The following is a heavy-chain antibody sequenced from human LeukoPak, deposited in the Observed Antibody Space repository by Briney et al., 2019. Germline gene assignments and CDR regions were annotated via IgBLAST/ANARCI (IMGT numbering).Heavy chain of an antibody. J-gene: IGHJ4*02. Sequence: GGALRLSCAASGFTFSSYWMHWVRQAPGKGLVWVSRISSDGSSTSYADSVKGRSTISRDNAKNTLHLQMNTLREEDAAVYYCARGGPYSASDYWGQGTLVTVSS. V-gene: IGHV3-74*01. D-gene: IGHD1-26*01. CDR1: GFTFSSYW. CDR3: ARGGPYSASDY. CDR2: ISSDGSST.